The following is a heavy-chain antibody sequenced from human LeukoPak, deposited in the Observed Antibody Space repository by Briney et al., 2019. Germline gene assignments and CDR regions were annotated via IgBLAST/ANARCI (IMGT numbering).Heavy chain of an antibody. J-gene: IGHJ4*02. CDR2: IYSGGST. Sequence: GGSLRLSCAASGFTVSSNYMSWVRQAPGKGLEWVSVIYSGGSTYYADSVKGRFTISRDNSKNTLYLQMNSLRAEDTAVYYCARDGGYSGYDADCWGQGTLVTVSS. V-gene: IGHV3-53*01. CDR3: ARDGGYSGYDADC. D-gene: IGHD5-12*01. CDR1: GFTVSSNY.